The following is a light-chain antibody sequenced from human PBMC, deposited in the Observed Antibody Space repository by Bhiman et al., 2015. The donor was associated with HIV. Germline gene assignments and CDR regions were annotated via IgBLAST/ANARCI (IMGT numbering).Light chain of an antibody. CDR1: SSNIGAGYD. CDR3: GTWHSALSGGGV. J-gene: IGLJ1*01. Sequence: QSVLTQPPSVSGAPGQRLTISCTGGSSNIGAGYDVHWYQQLPGTAPNSSSMVIVIGPSGVPDRFSGSKSGTSATLGITGLQTGDEADYYCGTWHSALSGGGVFGTGTRVTVL. CDR2: VIV. V-gene: IGLV1-40*01.